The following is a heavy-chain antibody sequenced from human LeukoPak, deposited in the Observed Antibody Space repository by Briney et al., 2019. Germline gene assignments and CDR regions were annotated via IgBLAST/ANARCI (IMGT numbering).Heavy chain of an antibody. D-gene: IGHD3-22*01. CDR1: GGSFSGYY. CDR2: IYYSGST. J-gene: IGHJ4*02. V-gene: IGHV4-59*01. Sequence: SETLSLTCAVYGGSFSGYYWSWIRQPPGKGLEWIGYIYYSGSTNYNPSLKSRVTISVDTSKNQFSLKLSSVTAADTAVYYCARGMTYYYDSSGYSPHYYFDYWGQGTLVTVSS. CDR3: ARGMTYYYDSSGYSPHYYFDY.